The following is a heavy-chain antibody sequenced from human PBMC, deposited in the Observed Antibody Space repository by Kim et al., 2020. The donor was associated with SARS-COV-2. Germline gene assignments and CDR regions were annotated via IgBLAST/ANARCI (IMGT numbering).Heavy chain of an antibody. CDR3: ATGAKGTTGGSYYLYVDG. CDR2: INHSGST. CDR1: GGSFSGYY. Sequence: SETLSLTCTVYGGSFSGYYWSWIRQPPGKGLEWIGEINHSGSTSSNQYLNSLHTRSVITADTPKTLKSRSLTSATAAVKSWATGAKGTTGGSYYLYVDG. D-gene: IGHD4-17*01. J-gene: IGHJ6*03. V-gene: IGHV4-34*04.